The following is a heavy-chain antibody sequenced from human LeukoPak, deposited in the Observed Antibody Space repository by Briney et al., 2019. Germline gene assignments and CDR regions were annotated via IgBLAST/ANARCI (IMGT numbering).Heavy chain of an antibody. CDR3: ARASGSYNPFDY. D-gene: IGHD1-26*01. J-gene: IGHJ4*02. V-gene: IGHV3-48*03. CDR2: ISSSGSTI. Sequence: GGSLRLSCAASGFTFSSYEMNWVRQAPGMGLEWLSCISSSGSTIYYADSVKGRFTISRDNAENSLYLQMNSLRAEDTALYYCARASGSYNPFDYWGQGTLVTVSS. CDR1: GFTFSSYE.